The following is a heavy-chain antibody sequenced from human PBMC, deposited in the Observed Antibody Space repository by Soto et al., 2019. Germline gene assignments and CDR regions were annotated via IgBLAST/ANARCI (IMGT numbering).Heavy chain of an antibody. D-gene: IGHD4-17*01. Sequence: GGSLRLSCAASGFTFSSYAMHWVRQAPGKGLEYVSAISRNGGSTYYANSVKGRFTISRDNSKNTLYLQMGSLRAEDMAVYYLAKDGEYGDAYDYWGQGTLVTVSS. J-gene: IGHJ4*02. CDR1: GFTFSSYA. V-gene: IGHV3-64*01. CDR2: ISRNGGST. CDR3: AKDGEYGDAYDY.